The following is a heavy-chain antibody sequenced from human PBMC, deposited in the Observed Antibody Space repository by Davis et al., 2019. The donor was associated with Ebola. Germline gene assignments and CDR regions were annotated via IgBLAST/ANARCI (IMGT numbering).Heavy chain of an antibody. CDR1: GFTFTSSA. V-gene: IGHV1-58*02. CDR2: IVVGSSNT. D-gene: IGHD2-15*01. CDR3: AAGGLSGRGFDY. J-gene: IGHJ4*02. Sequence: SVKVSCKASGFTFTSSAMQWVRQARGQRLEWIGWIVVGSSNTNYAQKFQERVTITRDMSTSTAYMELSSLRSEDTAVYYCAAGGLSGRGFDYWGQGTLVTVSS.